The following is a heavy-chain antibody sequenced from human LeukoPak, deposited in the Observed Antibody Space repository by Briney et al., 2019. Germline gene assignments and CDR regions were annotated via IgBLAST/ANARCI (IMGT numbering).Heavy chain of an antibody. J-gene: IGHJ4*02. V-gene: IGHV1-2*04. CDR2: INPNSGGT. CDR3: ARDVTSTPNWEFDY. Sequence: GASVKVSCEGFGYTFADYFIHWVRQAPGQGLEWMGRINPNSGGTEYAPKFQGWVTMTRDTSISTAYVEVSRLISDDTAVYYCARDVTSTPNWEFDYWGQGTLVIVSS. D-gene: IGHD1-26*01. CDR1: GYTFADYF.